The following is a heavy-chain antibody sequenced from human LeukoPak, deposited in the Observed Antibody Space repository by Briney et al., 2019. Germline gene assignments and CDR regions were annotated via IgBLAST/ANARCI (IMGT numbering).Heavy chain of an antibody. CDR1: GGSISSYY. J-gene: IGHJ3*02. V-gene: IGHV4-59*01. D-gene: IGHD6-19*01. Sequence: SETLSLTCTVSGGSISSYYWSWIRQPPGKGLEWIGYIYCSGSTNYNPSLKSRVTISVDTSKNQFSLKLSSVTAADTAVYYCARAPEAVAGTGAFDIWGQGTMVTVSS. CDR3: ARAPEAVAGTGAFDI. CDR2: IYCSGST.